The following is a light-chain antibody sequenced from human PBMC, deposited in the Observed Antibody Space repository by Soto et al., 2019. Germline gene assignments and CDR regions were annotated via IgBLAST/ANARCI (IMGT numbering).Light chain of an antibody. CDR1: QGICHS. J-gene: IGKJ3*01. V-gene: IGKV1-27*01. CDR2: AAS. Sequence: DIQMTQSPSSLSASGGDPGTITFRASQGICHSLAWFQQKPGRVPQFLIYAASTLQPGVPPRFSGSGSGTDFTLTISSLQPEDVATYYCQNYNSAPLTFGPGTRVEI. CDR3: QNYNSAPLT.